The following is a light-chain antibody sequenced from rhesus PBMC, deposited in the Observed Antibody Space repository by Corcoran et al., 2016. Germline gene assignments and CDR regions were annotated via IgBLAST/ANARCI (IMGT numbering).Light chain of an antibody. J-gene: IGKJ2*01. CDR3: GQGTHWPYS. CDR1: QSLVHSNGNTY. V-gene: IGKV2-64*01. CDR2: KVS. Sequence: DVVMTQSPLSLPITPGQPASISCRSSQSLVHSNGNTYLSWYQQKPGQPPRLRIYKVSNRDCGVPERFSGGGAGTDFTRKISRVEAEDVVVYYCGQGTHWPYSFGQGTKVEIK.